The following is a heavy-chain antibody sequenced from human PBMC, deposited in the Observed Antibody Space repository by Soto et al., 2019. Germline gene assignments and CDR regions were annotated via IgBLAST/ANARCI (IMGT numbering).Heavy chain of an antibody. CDR1: GFTFNNYA. V-gene: IGHV3-30-3*01. CDR3: ARDPLWGTAMVLWYFDL. D-gene: IGHD5-18*01. J-gene: IGHJ2*01. Sequence: PGGSLRLSCAAPGFTFNNYAMHWVRQATGKGLEWVALISYDGSNKYYADSVKGRFTISRDNSKNTLYLQMNSLRAEDTAVYYCARDPLWGTAMVLWYFDLWGRGTLVTVSS. CDR2: ISYDGSNK.